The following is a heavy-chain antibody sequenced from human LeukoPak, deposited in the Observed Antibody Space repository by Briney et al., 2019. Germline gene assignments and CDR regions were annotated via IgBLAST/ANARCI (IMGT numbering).Heavy chain of an antibody. Sequence: ASVKVSCKASGYTFTGYYIHWVRQAPGQGLEWMGWINPNSGGTNYAQKLQGRVTMTTDTSTSTAYMELRRLRSDDTAVYYCAREKIWFGELRGFDPWGQGTLVTVSS. D-gene: IGHD3-10*01. CDR2: INPNSGGT. V-gene: IGHV1-2*02. CDR1: GYTFTGYY. CDR3: AREKIWFGELRGFDP. J-gene: IGHJ5*02.